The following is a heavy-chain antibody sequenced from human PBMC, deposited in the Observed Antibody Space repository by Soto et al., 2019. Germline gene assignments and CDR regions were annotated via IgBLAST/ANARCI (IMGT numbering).Heavy chain of an antibody. CDR3: ARARAAAHYYYGMDV. CDR1: GYTFTSYG. Sequence: ASVKVSCKASGYTFTSYGISWVRQAPGQGLEWMGWISAYNGNTNYAQKPQGRVTMTTDASTSTAYMELSSLRSEDTAVYYCARARAAAHYYYGMDVWGQGTTVTVSS. D-gene: IGHD6-13*01. CDR2: ISAYNGNT. J-gene: IGHJ6*02. V-gene: IGHV1-18*01.